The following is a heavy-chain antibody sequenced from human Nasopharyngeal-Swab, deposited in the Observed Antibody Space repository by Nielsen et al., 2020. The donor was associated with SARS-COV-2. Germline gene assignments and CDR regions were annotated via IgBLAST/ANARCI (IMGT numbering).Heavy chain of an antibody. CDR2: IYYSGST. J-gene: IGHJ6*03. V-gene: IGHV4-39*07. Sequence: RQAPGKGLEWIGSIYYSGSTYYNPSLKSRVTISVDTSKNQFSLKLSSVTAADTAVYYCARERGRGGIWNYYYYYMDVWGKGTTLTFSS. D-gene: IGHD3-10*01. CDR3: ARERGRGGIWNYYYYYMDV.